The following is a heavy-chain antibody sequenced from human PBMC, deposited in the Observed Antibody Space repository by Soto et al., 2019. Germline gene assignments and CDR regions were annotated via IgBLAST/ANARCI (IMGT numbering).Heavy chain of an antibody. V-gene: IGHV3-23*01. CDR1: GFPFLNYA. CDR3: ARKILGSTTRPNYWYFDL. D-gene: IGHD7-27*01. J-gene: IGHJ2*01. CDR2: ISGGGDAA. Sequence: EVQVLESGGGLVQPGGPLSLSCAGPGFPFLNYAMNWARQAPGRGLEWVSSISGGGDAAFFPDSVRGRFTISRDNSKNTVTLQMNSLGVDDTAVYYCARKILGSTTRPNYWYFDLWGRGTLVTVSS.